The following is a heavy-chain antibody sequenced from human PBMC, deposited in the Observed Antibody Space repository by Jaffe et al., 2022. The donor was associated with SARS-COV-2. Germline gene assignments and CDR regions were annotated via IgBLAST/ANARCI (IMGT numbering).Heavy chain of an antibody. D-gene: IGHD6-13*01. CDR2: ISYDGSNK. V-gene: IGHV3-30*04. CDR1: GFTFSSYA. Sequence: QVQLVESGGGVVQPGRSLRLSCAASGFTFSSYAMHWVRQAPGKGLEWVAVISYDGSNKYYADSVKGRFTISRDNSKNTLYLQMNSLRAEDTAVYYCARSNIAAVYFDYWGQGTLVTVSS. CDR3: ARSNIAAVYFDY. J-gene: IGHJ4*02.